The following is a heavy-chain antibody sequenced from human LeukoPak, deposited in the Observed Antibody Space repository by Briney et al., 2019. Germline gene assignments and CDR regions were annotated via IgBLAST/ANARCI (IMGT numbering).Heavy chain of an antibody. CDR3: ARDFDWSLTADY. CDR2: INPNSGGT. Sequence: GASVKVSCKASGYTFTGYYMHGVRQAPGQGLEGMGWINPNSGGTNYAQKFQGRVTMTRDTSISTAYMELSRLRSGDTAVYYCARDFDWSLTADYWGQGTLVTVSS. J-gene: IGHJ4*02. CDR1: GYTFTGYY. V-gene: IGHV1-2*02. D-gene: IGHD3-9*01.